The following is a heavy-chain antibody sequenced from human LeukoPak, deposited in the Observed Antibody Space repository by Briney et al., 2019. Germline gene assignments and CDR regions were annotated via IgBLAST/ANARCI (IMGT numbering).Heavy chain of an antibody. Sequence: PGGSLRLSCTAPGFSFSRYAMSWVRQAPGKGLEWVSAISGSGGSTYYADSVKGRFTISRDNSKNSLYLQMNSLRAEDTAVYYCAELGITMIGGVWGKGTTVTISS. V-gene: IGHV3-23*01. CDR3: AELGITMIGGV. CDR2: ISGSGGST. CDR1: GFSFSRYA. D-gene: IGHD3-10*02. J-gene: IGHJ6*04.